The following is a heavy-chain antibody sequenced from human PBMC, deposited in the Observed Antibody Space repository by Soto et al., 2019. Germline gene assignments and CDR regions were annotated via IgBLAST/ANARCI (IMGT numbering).Heavy chain of an antibody. CDR3: ARALRFLEWGRKGGNYFDY. J-gene: IGHJ4*02. CDR2: IYYSGST. Sequence: QVQLQESGPGLVKPSETLSLTCTVSGGSISSYYWSWIRQPPGKGLEWIGYIYYSGSTNYNPSLKSRVTISVETSKNQFSLKLSSVTAADTAVYYCARALRFLEWGRKGGNYFDYWGQGTLVTVSS. CDR1: GGSISSYY. V-gene: IGHV4-59*01. D-gene: IGHD3-3*01.